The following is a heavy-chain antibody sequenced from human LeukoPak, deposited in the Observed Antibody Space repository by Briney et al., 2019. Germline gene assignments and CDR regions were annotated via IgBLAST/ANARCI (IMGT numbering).Heavy chain of an antibody. CDR3: ARDATGYYFDY. Sequence: ASETLSLTCSVYGGSISNYYWSWIRQPPGKGLEWIGYIYYSGSTNYNPSLKSRVTISVDTSKNQFSLKLSSVTAADTAVYYCARDATGYYFDYWGQGTLVTVSS. D-gene: IGHD3-9*01. V-gene: IGHV4-59*01. CDR1: GGSISNYY. J-gene: IGHJ4*02. CDR2: IYYSGST.